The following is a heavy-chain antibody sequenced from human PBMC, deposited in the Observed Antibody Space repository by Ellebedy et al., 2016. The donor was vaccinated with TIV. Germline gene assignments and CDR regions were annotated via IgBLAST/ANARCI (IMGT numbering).Heavy chain of an antibody. Sequence: PGGSLRLSCAASGFTFSSYDMHWVRQAPGKGLEWVAHINPDGSAEYYVDSVKGRFTISRDNAKRSLFLQMNSLRVDDTAVYYCVTWGQSYGRWGQGSLVTISS. CDR1: GFTFSSYD. D-gene: IGHD3-16*01. V-gene: IGHV3-7*03. J-gene: IGHJ4*02. CDR3: VTWGQSYGR. CDR2: INPDGSAE.